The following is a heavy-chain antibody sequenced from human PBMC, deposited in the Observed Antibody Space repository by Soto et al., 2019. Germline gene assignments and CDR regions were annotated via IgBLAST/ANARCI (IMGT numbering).Heavy chain of an antibody. CDR3: AGQLTGLSDYCYGMDV. CDR2: ISAYNGNT. CDR1: GYTFTSYG. D-gene: IGHD6-6*01. V-gene: IGHV1-18*01. Sequence: ASVKVSCKASGYTFTSYGISWVRQAPGQGLEWMGWISAYNGNTNYAQKLQGRVTMTTDTSTSTAYMELRSLRSDDTAVYYCAGQLTGLSDYCYGMDVWGQGTTVTVSS. J-gene: IGHJ6*02.